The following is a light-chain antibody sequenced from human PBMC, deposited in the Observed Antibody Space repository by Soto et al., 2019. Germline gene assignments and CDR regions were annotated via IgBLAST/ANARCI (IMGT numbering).Light chain of an antibody. CDR3: QQYDRASWT. CDR1: QSISSW. Sequence: DIQMTQSPSTLSAYVGARVIITCRASQSISSWLAWYQQKPGKAPDLLIYRASNLKTGIPSRFSGSGSGTEFTLTISSLQPYDFATYYCQQYDRASWTFGPGTKVEIK. CDR2: RAS. J-gene: IGKJ1*01. V-gene: IGKV1-5*03.